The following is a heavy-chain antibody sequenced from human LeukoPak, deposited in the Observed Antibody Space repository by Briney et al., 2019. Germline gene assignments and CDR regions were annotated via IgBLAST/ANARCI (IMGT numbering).Heavy chain of an antibody. CDR1: GFTFSSYA. Sequence: PGGSLRLSCAASGFTFSSYAMNWVRQAQGKGLEWVSTIRGSGDSTYYADSVKGRFTISRDNSKNTLLLQMNSLRAEDTAVYYCAKGGAGYCSSTSCLYYFDYWGQGTLVTVST. V-gene: IGHV3-23*01. J-gene: IGHJ4*02. D-gene: IGHD2-2*01. CDR3: AKGGAGYCSSTSCLYYFDY. CDR2: IRGSGDST.